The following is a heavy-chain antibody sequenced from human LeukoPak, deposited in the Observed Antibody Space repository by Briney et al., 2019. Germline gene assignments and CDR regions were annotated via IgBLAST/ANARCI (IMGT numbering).Heavy chain of an antibody. Sequence: GGSLRLPCAASGFTFSSYSMNWVRQAPGRGPEWVANVNRDGSETYYLDSVKGRFTISKDNAKNSLYLQMNSLRAEDTALYHCARNNGMDVWGQGTTVIVSS. CDR2: VNRDGSET. CDR1: GFTFSSYS. J-gene: IGHJ6*02. V-gene: IGHV3-7*03. CDR3: ARNNGMDV.